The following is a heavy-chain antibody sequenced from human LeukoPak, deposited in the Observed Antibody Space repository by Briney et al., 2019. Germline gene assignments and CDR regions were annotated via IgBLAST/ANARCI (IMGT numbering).Heavy chain of an antibody. D-gene: IGHD3-22*01. Sequence: PGGSLRLSCAASRFTFSFYAMSWVRQAPGKGLEWVSAISGSAGSTHYADSVKGRFTISRDNSKNTLYLQMNSLRAEDTAVYYCANGKNYYDSSGYYHDAFDIWGQGTMVTVSS. CDR3: ANGKNYYDSSGYYHDAFDI. CDR1: RFTFSFYA. J-gene: IGHJ3*02. CDR2: ISGSAGST. V-gene: IGHV3-23*01.